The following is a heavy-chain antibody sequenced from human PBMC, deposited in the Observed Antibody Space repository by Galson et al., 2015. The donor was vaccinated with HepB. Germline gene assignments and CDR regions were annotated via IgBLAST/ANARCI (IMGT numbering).Heavy chain of an antibody. V-gene: IGHV1-3*01. CDR1: GYTFTSYA. D-gene: IGHD1-26*01. CDR3: ARDEWELLPFDY. Sequence: SVKVSCKASGYTFTSYAMHWVRQAPGQRLEWMGWINAGNGNTKYSQKFQGRVTITRDTSASTAYMELSSLRSEDTAVYYCARDEWELLPFDYWGQGTLVTVSS. CDR2: INAGNGNT. J-gene: IGHJ4*02.